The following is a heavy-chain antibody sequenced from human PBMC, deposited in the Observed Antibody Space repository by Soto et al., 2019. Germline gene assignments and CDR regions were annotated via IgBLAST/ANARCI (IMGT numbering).Heavy chain of an antibody. J-gene: IGHJ6*02. CDR3: ARDVTIVGVVRRQEHYGMDV. CDR2: SSARNDNT. CDR1: GFTFTSNG. V-gene: IGHV1-18*01. Sequence: ASVKVSCKTSGFTFTSNGISWVRQAPGQGLEWMAWSSARNDNTDYAQRFQDRVTLTTDTSTSTVYMELRSLTSDDTAVYYCARDVTIVGVVRRQEHYGMDVWGQGTTVTVS. D-gene: IGHD3-3*01.